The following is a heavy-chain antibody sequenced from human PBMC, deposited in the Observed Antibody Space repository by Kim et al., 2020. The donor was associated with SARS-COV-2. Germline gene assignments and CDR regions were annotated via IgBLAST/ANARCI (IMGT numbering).Heavy chain of an antibody. CDR3: AREMLFGVATSFDY. D-gene: IGHD5-12*01. Sequence: AESVKGRFTIARDNSKNTLYLQMNSLRAEDTAVYYCAREMLFGVATSFDYWGQGTLVTVSS. J-gene: IGHJ4*02. V-gene: IGHV3-30*07.